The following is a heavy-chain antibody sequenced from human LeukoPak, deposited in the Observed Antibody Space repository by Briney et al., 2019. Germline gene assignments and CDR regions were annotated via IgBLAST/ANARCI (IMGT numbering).Heavy chain of an antibody. CDR3: ARGRVTWRGFNWFDP. J-gene: IGHJ5*02. D-gene: IGHD1-26*01. Sequence: SETLSLTCAVSGGSFSGYYWSWIRQPPGKGLEWIGEINHSGSTNYNPSLKSRVTISVDTSKNQFSLKLSSVTAADTAVYYCARGRVTWRGFNWFDPWGQGTLVTVSS. CDR2: INHSGST. V-gene: IGHV4-34*01. CDR1: GGSFSGYY.